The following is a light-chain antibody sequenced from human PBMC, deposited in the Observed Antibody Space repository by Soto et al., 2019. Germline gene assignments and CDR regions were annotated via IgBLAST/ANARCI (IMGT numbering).Light chain of an antibody. CDR1: SSDVGGYNY. CDR2: EVS. Sequence: QSALTQPASVSGSPGQSITISCTGTSSDVGGYNYVSWYQQYPGKAPKLMIYEVSNRPSGVSNRFSGSKSGNTASLTISGLQAEDEADYYCSSYTSSSTRLCVFGTGTKLTVL. V-gene: IGLV2-14*01. CDR3: SSYTSSSTRLCV. J-gene: IGLJ1*01.